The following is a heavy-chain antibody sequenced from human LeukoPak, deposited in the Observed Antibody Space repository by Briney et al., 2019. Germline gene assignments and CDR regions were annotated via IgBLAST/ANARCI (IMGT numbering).Heavy chain of an antibody. Sequence: GESLKISCQGSGSTFTNYWISWVRKLPGKGLEWMRIIYPGDSATTYSPSFQGQVTISADKPISTAYLQWSSLKASDTAMYYCAIGGDSTTNGYRCFGYWGQGTLVTVSS. CDR3: AIGGDSTTNGYRCFGY. D-gene: IGHD1-26*01. CDR1: GSTFTNYW. J-gene: IGHJ4*02. CDR2: IYPGDSAT. V-gene: IGHV5-51*01.